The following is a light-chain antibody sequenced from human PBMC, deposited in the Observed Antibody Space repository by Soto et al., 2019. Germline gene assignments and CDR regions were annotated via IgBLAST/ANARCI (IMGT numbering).Light chain of an antibody. J-gene: IGLJ1*01. Sequence: QSVLTQPRSASGSPGQSVTISCTGTSSDVGGYDYVSWYQQHPGKAPKLMIYEVSKRPSGVPDRFSGSKSGNTASLTVSGLQAEDEADYYCSSYAGSNNVFGTGTKVTVL. V-gene: IGLV2-8*01. CDR1: SSDVGGYDY. CDR2: EVS. CDR3: SSYAGSNNV.